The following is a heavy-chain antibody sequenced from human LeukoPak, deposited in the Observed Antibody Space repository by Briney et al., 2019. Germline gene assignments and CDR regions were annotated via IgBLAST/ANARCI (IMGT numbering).Heavy chain of an antibody. J-gene: IGHJ4*02. D-gene: IGHD4-17*01. V-gene: IGHV1-46*01. Sequence: ASVKVSCKASGYTFTSYYKHWVRQAPGQGLEWMGIINPSGGSTSYAQKFQGRVTMTRDTSTSTVYMELSSLRSEDTAVYYCASAGSGDTPADYWGQGTLVTVSS. CDR2: INPSGGST. CDR3: ASAGSGDTPADY. CDR1: GYTFTSYY.